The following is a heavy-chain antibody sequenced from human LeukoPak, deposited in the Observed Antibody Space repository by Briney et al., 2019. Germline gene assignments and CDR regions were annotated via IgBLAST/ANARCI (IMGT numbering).Heavy chain of an antibody. D-gene: IGHD3-3*01. CDR3: ARTKGDFWSGYHRGHFDY. CDR2: IYYSGST. CDR1: GGSFSSGDYY. J-gene: IGHJ4*02. Sequence: SQTLSLTCAVSGGSFSSGDYYWSWIRQHPGKGLEWIGYIYYSGSTYYNPSLKSRVTISVDTSKNQFSLKLSSVTAADTAVYYCARTKGDFWSGYHRGHFDYWGQGTLVTVSS. V-gene: IGHV4-31*11.